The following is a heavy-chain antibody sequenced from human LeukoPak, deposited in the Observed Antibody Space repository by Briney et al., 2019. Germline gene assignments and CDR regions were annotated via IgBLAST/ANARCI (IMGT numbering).Heavy chain of an antibody. D-gene: IGHD5-18*01. CDR2: ISWNSGSI. Sequence: GGSLRLSCAASGFSVSDNYMSWVRQAPGKGLEWVSGISWNSGSIDYADSVKGRFTITRDNAKKSLNLQMNSLRPEDTALYYCVKVSGYSYGYFDFWGQGTLVTVSS. J-gene: IGHJ4*02. V-gene: IGHV3-9*01. CDR3: VKVSGYSYGYFDF. CDR1: GFSVSDNY.